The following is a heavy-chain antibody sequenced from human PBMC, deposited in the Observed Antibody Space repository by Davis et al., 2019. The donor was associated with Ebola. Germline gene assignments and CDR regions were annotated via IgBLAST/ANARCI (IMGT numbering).Heavy chain of an antibody. CDR1: GGSISSSSYY. Sequence: SETLSLTCTVSGGSISSSSYYWGWIRQPPGKGLEWIGSIYYSGSTYYNPSLKSRVTISVDTSKNQFSLKLSSVTAADTAVYYCARSTPGYYYMDVWGKGTTVTVSS. V-gene: IGHV4-39*07. CDR3: ARSTPGYYYMDV. CDR2: IYYSGST. J-gene: IGHJ6*03.